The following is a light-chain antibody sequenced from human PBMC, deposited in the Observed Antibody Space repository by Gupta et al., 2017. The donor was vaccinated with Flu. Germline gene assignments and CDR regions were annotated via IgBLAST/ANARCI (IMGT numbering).Light chain of an antibody. V-gene: IGLV2-14*01. Sequence: QSALTQPASVSGSPGQSITISCTVTSSDVGGYNYVSWYQHHPGKATKLMIYEVINRPSGVSNRFSGSKSGNTASLTISGLQAEDEADYYCSSYTSSNSLEFGGGTKLTVL. CDR1: SSDVGGYNY. CDR3: SSYTSSNSLE. J-gene: IGLJ3*02. CDR2: EVI.